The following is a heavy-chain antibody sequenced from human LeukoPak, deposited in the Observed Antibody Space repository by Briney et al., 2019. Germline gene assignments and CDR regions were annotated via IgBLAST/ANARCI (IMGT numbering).Heavy chain of an antibody. CDR2: ISGSGSNT. J-gene: IGHJ6*03. CDR3: AKLRYYDFWSGSGTDYYYMDV. D-gene: IGHD3-3*01. V-gene: IGHV3-23*01. Sequence: GGSLRLSCAASGFTFDDYAMNWVRQAPGKGLEWVSSISGSGSNTYYADSVKGRFTISRDNSKNTLYLQMNSLRAEDTAVYYCAKLRYYDFWSGSGTDYYYMDVWGKGTTVTVS. CDR1: GFTFDDYA.